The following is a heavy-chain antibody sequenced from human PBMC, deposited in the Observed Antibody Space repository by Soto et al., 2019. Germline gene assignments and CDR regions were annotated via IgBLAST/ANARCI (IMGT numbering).Heavy chain of an antibody. V-gene: IGHV3-48*02. CDR2: ISRSSTGI. J-gene: IGHJ6*02. CDR1: GFTFSLYS. D-gene: IGHD3-10*01. CDR3: ARAVTWGLDV. Sequence: EVQLVESGGGLVQPGGSLRLSCAASGFTFSLYSMSWVRQAPGKGLEWVSYISRSSTGIHYADSVKGRFTISRDDATNSMHLQMNILRDGDTAVYYCARAVTWGLDVWGQRTTV.